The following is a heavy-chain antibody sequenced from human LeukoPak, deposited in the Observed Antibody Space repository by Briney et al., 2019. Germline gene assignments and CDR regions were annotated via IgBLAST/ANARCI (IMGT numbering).Heavy chain of an antibody. J-gene: IGHJ4*02. CDR3: AKDRERGYYGSGSYSVFDY. Sequence: GGSLRLPCAASGFTFSTYAMSWVRQAPGKGLEWVSAISGSGGSTYYADSVKGRFTISRDNSKNTLYLQMNSLRAEDTAVYYCAKDRERGYYGSGSYSVFDYWGQGTLVTVSS. D-gene: IGHD3-10*01. V-gene: IGHV3-23*01. CDR1: GFTFSTYA. CDR2: ISGSGGST.